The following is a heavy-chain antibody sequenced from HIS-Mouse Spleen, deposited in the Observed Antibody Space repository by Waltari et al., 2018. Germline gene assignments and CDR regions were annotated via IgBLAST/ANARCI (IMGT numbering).Heavy chain of an antibody. J-gene: IGHJ4*02. CDR3: AKDRGSPLYFDY. CDR1: GFTFSSYG. D-gene: IGHD1-26*01. CDR2: KSYDGSNK. V-gene: IGHV3-30*18. Sequence: QVQLVESGGGVVQPGRSLRLSCAASGFTFSSYGMHWVRQAPGKGLECVAVKSYDGSNKYYADSVKGRFTISRDNSKNTLYLQMNSLRAEDTAVYYCAKDRGSPLYFDYWGQGTLVTVSS.